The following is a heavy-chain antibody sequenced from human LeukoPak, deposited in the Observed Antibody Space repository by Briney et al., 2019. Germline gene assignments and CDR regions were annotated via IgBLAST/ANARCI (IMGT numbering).Heavy chain of an antibody. Sequence: ASVKVSCKASGYTFTSYYIHWVRQAPGQGLEWMGVIDPSGGSTSFAQKFQGRVTMTRDTSTSTVYMELSSLTSEDAAVFYCARDNTAIGPFDYWGQGTLVTVSS. D-gene: IGHD5-18*01. CDR3: ARDNTAIGPFDY. J-gene: IGHJ4*02. CDR2: IDPSGGST. V-gene: IGHV1-46*01. CDR1: GYTFTSYY.